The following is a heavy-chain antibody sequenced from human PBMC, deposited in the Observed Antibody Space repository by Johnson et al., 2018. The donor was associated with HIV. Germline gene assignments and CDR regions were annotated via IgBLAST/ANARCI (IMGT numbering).Heavy chain of an antibody. J-gene: IGHJ3*02. V-gene: IGHV3-66*01. D-gene: IGHD3-10*01. CDR1: GFTVSSNS. CDR2: IYSGDNT. CDR3: ARRVQYYPYGDAFDI. Sequence: VQLVESGGGLIQPGGSLRLSCAASGFTVSSNSMSWVRQAPGKGLEWVSVIYSGDNTVYADSVKGRFTVSRDNSKNMLYVQMNSLRAEDTAVYYCARRVQYYPYGDAFDIWGQGTMVTVSS.